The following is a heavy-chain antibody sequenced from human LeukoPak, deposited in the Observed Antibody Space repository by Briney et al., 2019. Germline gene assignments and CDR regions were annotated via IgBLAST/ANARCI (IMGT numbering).Heavy chain of an antibody. CDR2: INPSGGST. CDR3: ASYSGSPLDDAFDI. Sequence: ASVKVSCKASGYTFTSYYMHWVRQAPGQGLEWLGIINPSGGSTSYAQKFQGRVTMTRDTSTSTVYMELSSLGSEDTAVYYCASYSGSPLDDAFDIWGQGTMVTVSS. J-gene: IGHJ3*02. D-gene: IGHD1-26*01. CDR1: GYTFTSYY. V-gene: IGHV1-46*03.